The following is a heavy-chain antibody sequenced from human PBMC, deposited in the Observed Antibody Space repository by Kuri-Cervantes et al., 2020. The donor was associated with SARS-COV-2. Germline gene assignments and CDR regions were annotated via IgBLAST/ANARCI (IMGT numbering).Heavy chain of an antibody. V-gene: IGHV3-30*02. CDR1: GFTFSDYY. J-gene: IGHJ3*02. CDR2: IRYDGNNK. CDR3: AREGELRAFGI. D-gene: IGHD1-26*01. Sequence: GESLKISCAASGFTFSDYYMSWIRQAPGKGLEWVAFIRYDGNNKYYADSVKGRFTVSRDNSKNTLSVQMNSLRAEDTAVYYCAREGELRAFGIWGQGTMVTVSS.